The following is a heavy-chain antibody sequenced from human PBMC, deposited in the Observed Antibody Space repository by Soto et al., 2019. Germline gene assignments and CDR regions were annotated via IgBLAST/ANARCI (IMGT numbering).Heavy chain of an antibody. V-gene: IGHV3-48*02. CDR1: GFTFSSYS. Sequence: PGGSLRLSCAASGFTFSSYSMNWVRQAPGKGLEWVSYISTRSNTIYYADSVKGRFTISRDNAKNSLFLQMNSLRDEDTAVYFCARVKYSGSYSPFDYWGQGTLVTASS. CDR3: ARVKYSGSYSPFDY. CDR2: ISTRSNTI. D-gene: IGHD1-26*01. J-gene: IGHJ4*02.